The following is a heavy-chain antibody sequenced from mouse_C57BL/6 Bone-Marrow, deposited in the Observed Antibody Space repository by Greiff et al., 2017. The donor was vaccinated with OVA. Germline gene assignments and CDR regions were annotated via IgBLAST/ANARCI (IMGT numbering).Heavy chain of an antibody. J-gene: IGHJ4*01. Sequence: EVQLQQSGPVLVKPGASVKMSCKASGYTFTDYYMNWVKQSHGKSLEWIGVINPYNGGTSYNQKFKGKATLTVDKSSSTAYMELNSLTSEDSAVYYCARSGVITTVVAPYYAMDYWGQGTSVTVSS. D-gene: IGHD1-1*01. CDR3: ARSGVITTVVAPYYAMDY. V-gene: IGHV1-19*01. CDR2: INPYNGGT. CDR1: GYTFTDYY.